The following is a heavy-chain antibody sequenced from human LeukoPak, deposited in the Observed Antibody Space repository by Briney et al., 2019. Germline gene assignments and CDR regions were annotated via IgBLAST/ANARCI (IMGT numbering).Heavy chain of an antibody. CDR3: ARGGNYYYYGMDV. Sequence: GGSLRFSCAAFGFTFSSFGLNWVRQAPGKGLEWVSYISSSSSTIYYADSVKGRFTISRDNAKNSLYLQMNSLRAEDTAVYYCARGGNYYYYGMDVWGQGTTVTVSS. V-gene: IGHV3-48*01. CDR2: ISSSSSTI. J-gene: IGHJ6*02. D-gene: IGHD6-13*01. CDR1: GFTFSSFG.